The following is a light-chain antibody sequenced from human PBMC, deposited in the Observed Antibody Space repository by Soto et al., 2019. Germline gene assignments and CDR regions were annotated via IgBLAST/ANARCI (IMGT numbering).Light chain of an antibody. CDR3: SSYTSSTLLV. V-gene: IGLV2-14*01. J-gene: IGLJ1*01. CDR2: DVS. Sequence: QSALTQPASVSGSPGQSITISCTGTSSDVGGYNYVSWYQQHPGKAPKLMIYDVSNRPSGVSNRFSGSTSGNTASLTISGLQSEDEADYYCSSYTSSTLLVFGTGTKVTVL. CDR1: SSDVGGYNY.